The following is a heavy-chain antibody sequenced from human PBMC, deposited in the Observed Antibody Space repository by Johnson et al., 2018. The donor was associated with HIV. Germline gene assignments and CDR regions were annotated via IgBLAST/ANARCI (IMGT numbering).Heavy chain of an antibody. CDR3: ARVMGATQVMGAFDI. V-gene: IGHV3-30*19. Sequence: QVLLVESGGRVVRPGGSLRLSCAASGFTFSTYGMHWVRQAPGKWLEWVAVISYDGSNKYYADSVKGRFTISRDNSKNTLYLQMNSLRAEDTAVYYCARVMGATQVMGAFDIWGQGTMVTVSS. J-gene: IGHJ3*02. D-gene: IGHD1-26*01. CDR2: ISYDGSNK. CDR1: GFTFSTYG.